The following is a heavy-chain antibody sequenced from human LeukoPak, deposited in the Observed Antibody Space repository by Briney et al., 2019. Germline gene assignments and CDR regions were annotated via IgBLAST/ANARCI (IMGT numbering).Heavy chain of an antibody. Sequence: SVKVSCKASGYTFTAYYMHWVRQAPGQGLEWMGWINPHSGATNYARKLQGRVTMTRDTSISTAYMELSRLKSDDTAMYYCARVGFANSFDSWGQGTLVTVSS. D-gene: IGHD2/OR15-2a*01. J-gene: IGHJ4*02. CDR2: INPHSGAT. CDR3: ARVGFANSFDS. V-gene: IGHV1-2*02. CDR1: GYTFTAYY.